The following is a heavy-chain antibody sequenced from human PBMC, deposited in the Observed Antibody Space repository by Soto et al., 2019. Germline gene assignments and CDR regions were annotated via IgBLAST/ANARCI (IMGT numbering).Heavy chain of an antibody. CDR3: ARGISLPVAPAWYYSDS. J-gene: IGHJ4*02. CDR2: FPLSGTT. V-gene: IGHV4-4*07. D-gene: IGHD2-8*02. Sequence: PSETLSLTCTVSGASITGTSYWSWIRQPAGKGLEWIGRFPLSGTTNYNPSLRSRVTMSADVSKNQFSLRLTSVTAADTALYYCARGISLPVAPAWYYSDSWGQG. CDR1: GASITGTSY.